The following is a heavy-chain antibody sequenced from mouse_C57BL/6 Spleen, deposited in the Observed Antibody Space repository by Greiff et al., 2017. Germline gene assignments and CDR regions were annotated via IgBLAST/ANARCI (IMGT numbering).Heavy chain of an antibody. CDR3: ASYYEEDVGGAY. D-gene: IGHD1-1*02. Sequence: VQLQQSGAELVKPGASVKLSCTASGFNIKDYYMHWVQQRTEQGLEWIGRIDPDDGDTKYAPKFNGKATITADTASNTAYLQLSILTSEDTAVYYCASYYEEDVGGAYWGQGTLVTVSA. CDR2: IDPDDGDT. V-gene: IGHV14-2*01. CDR1: GFNIKDYY. J-gene: IGHJ3*01.